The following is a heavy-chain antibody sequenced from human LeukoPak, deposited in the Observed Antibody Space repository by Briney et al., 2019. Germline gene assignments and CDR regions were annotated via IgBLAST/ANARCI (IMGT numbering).Heavy chain of an antibody. V-gene: IGHV3-23*01. J-gene: IGHJ6*03. D-gene: IGHD2-21*01. CDR1: GFTFDDYA. CDR3: ARDGVVGSRYNHYYHMDV. CDR2: TSSSDAGT. Sequence: PGGSLRLSCAASGFTFDDYAMSWVRQTPGKGLEWVAATSSSDAGTYHADSVRGRFTISRDNFKNTLHLQMDSLTTEDTAVYYCARDGVVGSRYNHYYHMDVWGKGSTVTVSS.